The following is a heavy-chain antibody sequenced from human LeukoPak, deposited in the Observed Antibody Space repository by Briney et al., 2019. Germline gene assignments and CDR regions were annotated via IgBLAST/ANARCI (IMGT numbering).Heavy chain of an antibody. V-gene: IGHV3-21*01. CDR1: GFTFSSYS. D-gene: IGHD6-13*01. CDR2: ISSSSSYI. J-gene: IGHJ4*02. CDR3: AREGLRPLAGTIDY. Sequence: GGSLRLSCAASGFTFSSYSMNWVRQAPGEGLEWVSSISSSSSYIYYADSVKGRFTISRDNAKNSLYLQMNSLRAEDTAVYYCAREGLRPLAGTIDYWGQGTLVTVSS.